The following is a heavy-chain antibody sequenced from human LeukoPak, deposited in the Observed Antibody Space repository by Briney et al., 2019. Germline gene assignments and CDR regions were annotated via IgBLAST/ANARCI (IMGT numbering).Heavy chain of an antibody. V-gene: IGHV1-2*02. D-gene: IGHD6-19*01. CDR1: GYTFTAYS. J-gene: IGHJ6*03. CDR3: ARVALAGYHYYYMDV. CDR2: INPNSGGT. Sequence: ASVQVSCKASGYTFTAYSIHWVRQAPGQGLDWMGWINPNSGGTNYAQKFKGRVTMTRDSSSSTAYMQLSRLTSDDTAVYYCARVALAGYHYYYMDVWGKGTTVTVSS.